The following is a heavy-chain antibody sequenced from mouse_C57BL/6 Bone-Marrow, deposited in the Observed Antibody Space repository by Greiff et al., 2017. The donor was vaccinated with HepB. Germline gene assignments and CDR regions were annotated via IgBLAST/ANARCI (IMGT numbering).Heavy chain of an antibody. D-gene: IGHD1-1*01. CDR3: ASYYYGSSYVDWYFDV. J-gene: IGHJ1*03. CDR2: IRNKANGYTT. CDR1: GFTFTDYY. Sequence: EVHLVESGGGLVQPGGSLSLSCAASGFTFTDYYMSWVRQPPGKALEWLGFIRNKANGYTTEYSASVKGRFTISRDNSQSILYLQMNALRAEDSATYYCASYYYGSSYVDWYFDVWGTGTTVTVSS. V-gene: IGHV7-3*01.